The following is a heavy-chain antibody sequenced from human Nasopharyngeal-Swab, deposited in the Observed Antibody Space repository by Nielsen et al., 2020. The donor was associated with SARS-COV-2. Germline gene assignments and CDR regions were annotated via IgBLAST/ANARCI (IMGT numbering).Heavy chain of an antibody. J-gene: IGHJ4*02. CDR3: AKGILAVAGFDY. CDR2: ISGSGGST. Sequence: GESLKISCAVSGLTVSSTYMSWVRQAPGKGLEWVSAISGSGGSTYYADSVKGRFTISRDNSKNTLYLQMNSLRAEDTAVYYCAKGILAVAGFDYWGQGTLVTVSS. D-gene: IGHD6-19*01. V-gene: IGHV3-23*01. CDR1: GLTVSSTY.